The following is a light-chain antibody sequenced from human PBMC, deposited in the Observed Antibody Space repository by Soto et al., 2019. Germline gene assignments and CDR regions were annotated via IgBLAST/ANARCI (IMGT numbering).Light chain of an antibody. J-gene: IGLJ1*01. CDR1: SSDVGGYNY. CDR3: SSYTSSSTLV. V-gene: IGLV2-14*01. Sequence: QSVLTQPAPVSGSPGQSITISCTGTSSDVGGYNYVSWYQQHPGKAPKLMIYDVSNRPSGVSNRFSCSKSGNTASLTISGLQAEDEADYYCSSYTSSSTLVFGTGTKVTVL. CDR2: DVS.